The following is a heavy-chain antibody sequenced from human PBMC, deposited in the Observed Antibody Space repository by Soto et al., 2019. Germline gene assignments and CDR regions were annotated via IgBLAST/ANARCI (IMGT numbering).Heavy chain of an antibody. V-gene: IGHV3-74*01. CDR1: GFTFSDYW. CDR2: IKGDASSI. CDR3: ARGLRGYYGKDV. D-gene: IGHD4-17*01. Sequence: EVQLVESGGGLVQPGGSLRLSCAASGFTFSDYWMLWVRQAPGKGLVWVSRIKGDASSIAYADSVRGRFTISRDNAKNTLYLQTNSLRAEDTAVYYCARGLRGYYGKDVWGQGTTVTVSS. J-gene: IGHJ6*02.